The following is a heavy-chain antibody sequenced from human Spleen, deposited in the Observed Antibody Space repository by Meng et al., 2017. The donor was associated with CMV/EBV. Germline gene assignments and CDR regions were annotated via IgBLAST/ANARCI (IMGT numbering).Heavy chain of an antibody. CDR3: ARDWRTY. CDR2: IRYDGSNK. Sequence: GESLKISCAASGFTFSSYGMHWVRQAPGKGLEWVAFIRYDGSNKYYADSVKGRFTISRDNSKNTLYLQMNSLRADDTAVYYCARDWRTYWGQGTLVTVSS. V-gene: IGHV3-30*02. CDR1: GFTFSSYG. D-gene: IGHD1-1*01. J-gene: IGHJ4*02.